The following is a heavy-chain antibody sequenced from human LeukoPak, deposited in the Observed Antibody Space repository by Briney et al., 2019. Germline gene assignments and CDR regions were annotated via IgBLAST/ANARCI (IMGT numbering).Heavy chain of an antibody. V-gene: IGHV1-46*01. Sequence: ASVKVSCKASGYTFTSYYMHWVRQAPGQGLEWMGLINPSGGSTSYAQKFQGRVTMTRDTSTSTVYMELSSLRSEDTAVYYCARGSGLVGAVRELGDYWGQGTLVTVSS. J-gene: IGHJ4*02. CDR1: GYTFTSYY. D-gene: IGHD3-10*01. CDR3: ARGSGLVGAVRELGDY. CDR2: INPSGGST.